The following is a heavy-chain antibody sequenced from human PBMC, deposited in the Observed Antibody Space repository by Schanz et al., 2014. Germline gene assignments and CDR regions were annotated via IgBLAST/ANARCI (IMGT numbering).Heavy chain of an antibody. V-gene: IGHV3-7*03. Sequence: EVQLVESGGGLVQPGGSLRLSCAASGFTFTTYWMSWVRQAPGKGLEWVANIKQDGSEKHYVDSVKGRFTISRDNAKNSLYLQMNSLRAEDTALYYCAKDRQNRVNRVGYYYGMDVWGQGTTVTVSS. D-gene: IGHD3-16*01. CDR3: AKDRQNRVNRVGYYYGMDV. CDR1: GFTFTTYW. J-gene: IGHJ6*02. CDR2: IKQDGSEK.